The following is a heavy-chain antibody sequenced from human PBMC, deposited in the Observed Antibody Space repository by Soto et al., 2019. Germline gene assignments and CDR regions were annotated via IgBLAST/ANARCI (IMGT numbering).Heavy chain of an antibody. J-gene: IGHJ4*02. CDR2: ISAYNGNT. CDR3: ARDRFLEWLSDIDY. V-gene: IGHV1-18*01. Sequence: ASVKVSCKASGYTFTSYGITWVRQAPGQGLEWLGWISAYNGNTNYAQKLQGRVTMTTDTSTSTAYMELRSLRSDDTAVYYCARDRFLEWLSDIDYWGQGTLVTVSS. D-gene: IGHD3-3*01. CDR1: GYTFTSYG.